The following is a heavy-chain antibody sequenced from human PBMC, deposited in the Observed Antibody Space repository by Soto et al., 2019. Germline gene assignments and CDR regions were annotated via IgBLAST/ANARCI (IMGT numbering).Heavy chain of an antibody. D-gene: IGHD3-16*01. V-gene: IGHV1-18*01. Sequence: QAHLVQSGPEVKKPGASVKVSCKGSGYIFTSYGIAWVRQAPGQGLEWMGWISAHNGKTEYAQKFQGRVTVTRDTSTSTAYLELRSLRSDDTALYYCARGRYVHYWGQGALVTVSS. J-gene: IGHJ4*02. CDR1: GYIFTSYG. CDR3: ARGRYVHY. CDR2: ISAHNGKT.